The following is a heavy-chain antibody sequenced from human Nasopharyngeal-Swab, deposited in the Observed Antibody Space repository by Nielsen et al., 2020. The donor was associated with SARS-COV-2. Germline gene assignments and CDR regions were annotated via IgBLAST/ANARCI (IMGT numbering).Heavy chain of an antibody. CDR1: GFIFNHYS. V-gene: IGHV3-21*01. D-gene: IGHD6-19*01. CDR2: ISNSGNYI. Sequence: GESLKISCAASGFIFNHYSMNWVRQAPGKGLEWVSSISNSGNYIYYADSVQGRFTISRDSARNSVHLQMNSLRAEDTAVYYCARDSPHFVSPGPRIEVAGNFDYWGQGILVTVSS. CDR3: ARDSPHFVSPGPRIEVAGNFDY. J-gene: IGHJ4*02.